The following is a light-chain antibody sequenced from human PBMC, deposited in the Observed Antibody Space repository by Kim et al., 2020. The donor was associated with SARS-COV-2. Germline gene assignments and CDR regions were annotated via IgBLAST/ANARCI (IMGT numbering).Light chain of an antibody. CDR2: GQY. CDR3: NSRDNIGNVI. Sequence: VALGQTVRITCQGDSLRSYYTSWYQQRPEHAPVLVIYGQYNRPSGIPDRFSGSRSGNTASLTITGAQAEDEADYYCNSRDNIGNVIFGGGTQLTVL. V-gene: IGLV3-19*01. CDR1: SLRSYY. J-gene: IGLJ2*01.